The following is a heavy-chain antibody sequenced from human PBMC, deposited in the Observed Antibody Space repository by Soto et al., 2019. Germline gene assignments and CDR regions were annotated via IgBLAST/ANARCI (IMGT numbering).Heavy chain of an antibody. V-gene: IGHV1-2*02. CDR3: ARVAAAGTGAFDI. D-gene: IGHD6-13*01. CDR2: VHPDSGGT. J-gene: IGHJ3*02. CDR1: GYIFTDHL. Sequence: ASVKVSCKTSGYIFTDHLIHWVRQSPGQGLQWVGWVHPDSGGTNYAQKFQGRVTMTRDTSISTAYMELSRLRSDDTAEYYCARVAAAGTGAFDIWGQGTMVTVSS.